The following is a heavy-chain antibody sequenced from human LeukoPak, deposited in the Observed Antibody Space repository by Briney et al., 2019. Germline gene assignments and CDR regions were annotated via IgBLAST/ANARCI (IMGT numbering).Heavy chain of an antibody. V-gene: IGHV7-4-1*04. D-gene: IGHD3-10*01. Sequence: GASVKVSCKASGYTFTSCAINWVRQAPGQGLECMGWINTNTGNPTYAQGFTGRFVLSLDTSLNMTYLQISSLKAEDTAVYYCARSPGVVHVPGYYMDVWGKGTTVTVSS. CDR1: GYTFTSCA. CDR3: ARSPGVVHVPGYYMDV. CDR2: INTNTGNP. J-gene: IGHJ6*03.